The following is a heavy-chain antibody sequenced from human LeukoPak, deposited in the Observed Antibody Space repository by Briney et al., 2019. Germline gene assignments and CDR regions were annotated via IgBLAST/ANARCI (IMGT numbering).Heavy chain of an antibody. Sequence: ASVKVSCKAPGYTFIACYMHWVRQAPGQGLEWMGWVNPASGGTNYAQKFEGRVTMTRDTSISTAYMELTALTSDDTAVYYCAGQKDPRPIDYWGQGTLVTVSS. J-gene: IGHJ4*02. V-gene: IGHV1-2*02. CDR2: VNPASGGT. CDR1: GYTFIACY. CDR3: AGQKDPRPIDY.